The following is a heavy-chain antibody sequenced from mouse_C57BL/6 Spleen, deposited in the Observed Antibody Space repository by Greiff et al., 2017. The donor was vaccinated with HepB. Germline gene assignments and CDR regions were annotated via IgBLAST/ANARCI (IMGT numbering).Heavy chain of an antibody. D-gene: IGHD2-1*01. J-gene: IGHJ3*01. CDR1: GYAFSSSW. CDR3: ARSRGNTAWFAY. Sequence: QVQLQQSGPELVKPGASVKISCKASGYAFSSSWMNWVKQRPGKGLEWIGRIYPGDGDTNYNGKFKGKATLTADKSSSTAYMQLSSLTSEDSAVYVCARSRGNTAWFAYWGQGTLVTVSA. CDR2: IYPGDGDT. V-gene: IGHV1-82*01.